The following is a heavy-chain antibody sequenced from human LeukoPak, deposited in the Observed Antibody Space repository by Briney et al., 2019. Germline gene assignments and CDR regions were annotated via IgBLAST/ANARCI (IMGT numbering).Heavy chain of an antibody. V-gene: IGHV4-4*07. CDR2: IYGSGST. J-gene: IGHJ5*02. D-gene: IGHD3-10*01. Sequence: SETLSLTCTVSGGSIRSYWSWIRQPAGKGLEWIGRIYGSGSTDYNPSLKSRVTMSVDTSKNQFSLNLISVTAADTAVYYCARDSGTTGEVKFDPWGQGTLVTVSS. CDR1: GGSIRSY. CDR3: ARDSGTTGEVKFDP.